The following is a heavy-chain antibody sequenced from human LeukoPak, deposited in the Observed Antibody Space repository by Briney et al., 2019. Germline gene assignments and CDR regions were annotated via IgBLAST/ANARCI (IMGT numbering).Heavy chain of an antibody. CDR1: GFTFSSYS. J-gene: IGHJ4*02. CDR2: ISSSRSNTI. V-gene: IGHV3-48*04. Sequence: PGGSLRLSCATSGFTFSSYSMNWVRQAPGKGLEWVSYISSSRSNTIYYADSVKGRFTISRDDAKNSLYLQMSSLRVEDTAVYYCARDLYYYGSGNYVPGFPDYWGQGTLVTVSS. D-gene: IGHD3-10*01. CDR3: ARDLYYYGSGNYVPGFPDY.